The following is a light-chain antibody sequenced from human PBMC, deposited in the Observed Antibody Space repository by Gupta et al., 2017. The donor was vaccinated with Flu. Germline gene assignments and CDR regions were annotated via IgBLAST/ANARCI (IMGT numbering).Light chain of an antibody. CDR3: QQYNIWPLWT. J-gene: IGKJ1*01. V-gene: IGKV3-15*01. CDR2: GAS. Sequence: ATLSVSPGERATLSCRASQSVRSNLAWYKQKPGQAPRLLIYGASTRDTGIPARFSGSGYGTEFTLTISSRQSEDFAVYYCQQYNIWPLWTFGQGTKVEIK. CDR1: QSVRSN.